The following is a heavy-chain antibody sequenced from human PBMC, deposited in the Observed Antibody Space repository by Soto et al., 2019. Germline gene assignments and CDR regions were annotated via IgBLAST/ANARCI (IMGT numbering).Heavy chain of an antibody. J-gene: IGHJ3*01. CDR1: GFTFSSCA. Sequence: GGSLRLSCAASGFTFSSCAMGWVRQAPGKGLEWVSGINSNGGGTYYADSVKGRFTISRDNSKNMLYLQMNSLRAEDTAVYYCAKDPNGDYLGAFDFWGQKTMVTVSS. CDR3: AKDPNGDYLGAFDF. V-gene: IGHV3-23*01. CDR2: INSNGGGT. D-gene: IGHD4-17*01.